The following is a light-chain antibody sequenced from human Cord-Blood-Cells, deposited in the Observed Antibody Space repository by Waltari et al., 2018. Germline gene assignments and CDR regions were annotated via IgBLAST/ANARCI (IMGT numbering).Light chain of an antibody. V-gene: IGKV3-15*01. CDR3: QQYNNWPPGVRGA. CDR2: GAS. J-gene: IGKJ1*01. Sequence: EIVMTQSPATLSVSPGERATLSCRASQSVSSNLAGYQQKPGQAPRLLIYGASTRATGIPARFSGSGSGTEFTLTISSLQSEDFAVYYCQQYNNWPPGVRGAFGQGTKVEIK. CDR1: QSVSSN.